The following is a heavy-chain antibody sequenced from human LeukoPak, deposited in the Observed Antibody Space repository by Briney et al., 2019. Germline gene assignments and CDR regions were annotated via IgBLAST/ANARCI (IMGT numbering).Heavy chain of an antibody. Sequence: PGGSLRLSCAAFGFTVSSNYMSWVRQAPGKGLEWVSVIYSGGSTYYADSVKGRFTISRDNSKNTLYLQMNSLRAEDTAVYYCARDVRVPAAMGPRHYGMDVWGQGTTVTVSS. CDR3: ARDVRVPAAMGPRHYGMDV. D-gene: IGHD2-2*01. CDR2: IYSGGST. CDR1: GFTVSSNY. J-gene: IGHJ6*02. V-gene: IGHV3-53*01.